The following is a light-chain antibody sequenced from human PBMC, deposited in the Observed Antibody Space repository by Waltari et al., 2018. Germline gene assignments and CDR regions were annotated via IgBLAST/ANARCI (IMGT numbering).Light chain of an antibody. V-gene: IGLV2-23*02. CDR2: DVS. CDR1: SSDVGGYKY. J-gene: IGLJ1*01. Sequence: QSALTQPASVSGSPGQSITISCTGTSSDVGGYKYVSWYQQHPGKAPKLMIYDVSERPSGVSNRFSGSKSANTASLTIAGLQAEDEADYYCCSYAGSGTYVFGTWTKVTVL. CDR3: CSYAGSGTYV.